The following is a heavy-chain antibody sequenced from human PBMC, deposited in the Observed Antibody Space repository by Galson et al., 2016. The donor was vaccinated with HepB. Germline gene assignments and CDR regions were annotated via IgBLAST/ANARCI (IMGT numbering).Heavy chain of an antibody. J-gene: IGHJ4*02. CDR1: GLTFRSYG. Sequence: SLRLSCAASGLTFRSYGMHWVRQAPGKGLEWVAIIWFDGSNKNYADSVKGRFTISRDNSKNTLYLQMNSLRAEDTAIYYCARDGSVEMAITDLFGYWGQGTLVTVSS. D-gene: IGHD5-24*01. CDR2: IWFDGSNK. V-gene: IGHV3-33*01. CDR3: ARDGSVEMAITDLFGY.